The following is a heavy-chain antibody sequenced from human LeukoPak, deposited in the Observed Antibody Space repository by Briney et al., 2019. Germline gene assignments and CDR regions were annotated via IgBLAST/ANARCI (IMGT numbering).Heavy chain of an antibody. V-gene: IGHV1-18*01. J-gene: IGHJ4*02. CDR3: ARVGVSCSGGSCYSDHFDY. CDR1: GYTFPSND. D-gene: IGHD2-15*01. Sequence: ASVKVSCKASGYTFPSNDLSWVRQAPGQGLEWMGWISAYNGNTNYAQKLQGRVTMTTDTSTSTAYMELRNLRSEDTAVYYCARVGVSCSGGSCYSDHFDYWGQGTLVTVSS. CDR2: ISAYNGNT.